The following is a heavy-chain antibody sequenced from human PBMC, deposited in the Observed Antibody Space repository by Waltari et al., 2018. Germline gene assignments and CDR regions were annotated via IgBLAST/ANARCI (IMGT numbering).Heavy chain of an antibody. CDR3: ARGRLSNPLRVTTYYFDY. D-gene: IGHD4-17*01. Sequence: QVQLQQWGAGLLKPSETLSLTCAVYGGSFSGYYWSWIRQPPGKGLEWMGEINHSGRTDYSPSLKSRVTISVDTAKNQFSLKLSSVTAADTAVYYCARGRLSNPLRVTTYYFDYWGQGTLVTVSS. CDR1: GGSFSGYY. J-gene: IGHJ4*02. V-gene: IGHV4-34*01. CDR2: INHSGRT.